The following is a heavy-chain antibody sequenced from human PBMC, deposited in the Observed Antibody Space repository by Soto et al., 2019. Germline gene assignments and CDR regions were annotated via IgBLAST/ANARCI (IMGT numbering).Heavy chain of an antibody. CDR1: GFTFSSYA. CDR2: ISGSGGST. J-gene: IGHJ6*02. V-gene: IGHV3-23*01. Sequence: GGSLRLSXAASGFTFSSYAMSWVRQAPGKGLEWVSAISGSGGSTYYADSVKGRFTISRDNSKNTLYLQMNSLRAEDTAVYYCAKVGYGRHCTNGVCYSGNYYYGMDVWGQGTTVTVSS. D-gene: IGHD2-8*01. CDR3: AKVGYGRHCTNGVCYSGNYYYGMDV.